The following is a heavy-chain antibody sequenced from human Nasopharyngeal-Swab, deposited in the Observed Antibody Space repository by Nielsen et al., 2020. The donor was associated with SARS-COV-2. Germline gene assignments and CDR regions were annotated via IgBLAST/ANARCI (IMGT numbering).Heavy chain of an antibody. CDR3: AIIPLKHDYGSGSYDY. V-gene: IGHV4-4*02. CDR2: IYHSGST. Sequence: SETLSPTRGVFGGALTSSKSGGWGRQPPGKGLEWIGEIYHSGSTNYNPSLKSRVTISVDKSKNQFSLKLSSVTAADTAVYYCAIIPLKHDYGSGSYDYWGQGTLVTVSS. CDR1: GGALTSSKS. J-gene: IGHJ4*02. D-gene: IGHD3-10*01.